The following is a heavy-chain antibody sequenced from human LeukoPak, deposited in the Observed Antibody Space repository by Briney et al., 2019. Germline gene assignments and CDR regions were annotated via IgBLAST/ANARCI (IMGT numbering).Heavy chain of an antibody. D-gene: IGHD3-22*01. J-gene: IGHJ4*02. V-gene: IGHV3-30*03. CDR3: ALTNYYDSSGYYRGDRQSDY. Sequence: GSLRLSCAASGFTFSSYGMHWVRQAPGKGLEWVAVISYDGSNKYYADSVKGRFTISRDNSKNTLYLQMNSLRAEDTAVYYCALTNYYDSSGYYRGDRQSDYWGQGTLVTVSS. CDR2: ISYDGSNK. CDR1: GFTFSSYG.